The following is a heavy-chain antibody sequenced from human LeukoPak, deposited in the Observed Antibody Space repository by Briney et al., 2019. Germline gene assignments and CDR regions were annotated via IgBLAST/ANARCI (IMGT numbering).Heavy chain of an antibody. CDR1: GYTFTSYA. CDR3: ARDDSEHSRGYCSGGSCSLYYYYGMDV. D-gene: IGHD2-15*01. V-gene: IGHV1-3*01. J-gene: IGHJ6*04. Sequence: ASVKVSCKASGYTFTSYAMHWVRQAPGQRLEWMGWINAGNGNTKYSQKFHGRVTITRDTSASTAYMELSSLRSEDTAVYYCARDDSEHSRGYCSGGSCSLYYYYGMDVWGKGTTVTVSS. CDR2: INAGNGNT.